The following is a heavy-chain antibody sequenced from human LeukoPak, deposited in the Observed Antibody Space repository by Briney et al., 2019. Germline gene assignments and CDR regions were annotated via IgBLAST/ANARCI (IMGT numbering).Heavy chain of an antibody. J-gene: IGHJ4*02. V-gene: IGHV3-21*01. Sequence: GGSLRLSCAASGFTFSSYSMNWVRQAPGKGLEWVSSISSSSSYIYYADSVKGRFTISRDNAKNSLYLQMNSLRAEDTAVYYYAVRWLQLNWPKPGDYWGKGTLVTVSS. CDR3: AVRWLQLNWPKPGDY. CDR2: ISSSSSYI. D-gene: IGHD5-24*01. CDR1: GFTFSSYS.